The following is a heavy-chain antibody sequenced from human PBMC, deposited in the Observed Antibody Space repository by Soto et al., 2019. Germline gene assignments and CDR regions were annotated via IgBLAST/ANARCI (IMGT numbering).Heavy chain of an antibody. CDR2: ISGSGGST. J-gene: IGHJ4*02. CDR1: GFTFSSYA. CDR3: ANRGHILTGYDSGDY. V-gene: IGHV3-23*01. Sequence: GGSLRLSCAASGFTFSSYAMSWVRQAPGKGLEWVSAISGSGGSTYYADSVKGRFTISRDNSKNSLYLQMNSLRAEDTAVYYCANRGHILTGYDSGDYWGQGTLVTVSS. D-gene: IGHD3-9*01.